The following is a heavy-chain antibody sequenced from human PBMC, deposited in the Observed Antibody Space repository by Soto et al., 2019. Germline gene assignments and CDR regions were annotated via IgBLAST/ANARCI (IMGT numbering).Heavy chain of an antibody. CDR3: ARDGTTGTVSYYYMDV. CDR1: GFTVNDNY. CDR2: FYSGDST. V-gene: IGHV3-66*01. J-gene: IGHJ6*03. D-gene: IGHD1-1*01. Sequence: GSLRLSCAASGFTVNDNYMSWVRQAPGKGLEWVSVFYSGDSTYYADSVKGRFTISRDNSKNTLFLQMNSLRVEDTAVYYCARDGTTGTVSYYYMDVWGKGTTVTVSS.